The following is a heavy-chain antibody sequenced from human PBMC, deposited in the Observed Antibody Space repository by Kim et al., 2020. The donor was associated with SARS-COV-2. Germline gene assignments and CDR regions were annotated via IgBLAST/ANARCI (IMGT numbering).Heavy chain of an antibody. D-gene: IGHD1-20*01. CDR2: INASGGST. CDR1: GYTFTSYY. V-gene: IGHV1-46*01. CDR3: ARGPPYHNWNDEADY. J-gene: IGHJ4*02. Sequence: ASVKVSCKASGYTFTSYYMHWVRQAPGQGLEWMGIINASGGSTSYAQKFQGRVTMTRDTSTTTAYMELSSLRSEDTAVYYCARGPPYHNWNDEADYWGQGALGTASP.